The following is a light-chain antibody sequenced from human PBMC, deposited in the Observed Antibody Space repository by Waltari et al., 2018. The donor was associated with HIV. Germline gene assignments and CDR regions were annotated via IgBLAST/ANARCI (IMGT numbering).Light chain of an antibody. V-gene: IGLV2-11*01. Sequence: QSALTQPRSVSGSPGQSVTISCTGTISDVGGYNYVSWYKQYPGKAPKVMIYDVSKRPSGVPDRFSGSKSGNTASLTISGLQAEDEADYYCCSYAGNYVWLFGGRTKLTV. J-gene: IGLJ3*02. CDR2: DVS. CDR1: ISDVGGYNY. CDR3: CSYAGNYVWL.